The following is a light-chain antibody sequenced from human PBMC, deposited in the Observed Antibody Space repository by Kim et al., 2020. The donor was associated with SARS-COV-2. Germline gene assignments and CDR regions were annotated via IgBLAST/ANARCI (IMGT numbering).Light chain of an antibody. Sequence: SYELTQPPSVSVAPGKTARLTCGGNNFGKKSVHWFQQRPGQAPVLVIYYDSDRPSGIPERVSGSNSENTATLIVSRVEAGDEAGYYCQVWDSGTDHVVFGGGTQLTVL. CDR1: NFGKKS. CDR2: YDS. V-gene: IGLV3-21*04. J-gene: IGLJ2*01. CDR3: QVWDSGTDHVV.